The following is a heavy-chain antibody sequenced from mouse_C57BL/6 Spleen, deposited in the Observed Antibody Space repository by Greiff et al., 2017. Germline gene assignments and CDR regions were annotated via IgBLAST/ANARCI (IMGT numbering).Heavy chain of an antibody. D-gene: IGHD2-1*01. Sequence: QVQLQQSGAELVRPGASVKLSCKASGYTFTDYYINWVKQRPGQGLEWIARIYPGSGNTYYNEKFKGKATLTAEQSSSTAYMQLSSLTSEDSAVYFCARSPIYPPYYFDYWGQGTTLTVSS. CDR2: IYPGSGNT. CDR1: GYTFTDYY. V-gene: IGHV1-76*01. CDR3: ARSPIYPPYYFDY. J-gene: IGHJ2*01.